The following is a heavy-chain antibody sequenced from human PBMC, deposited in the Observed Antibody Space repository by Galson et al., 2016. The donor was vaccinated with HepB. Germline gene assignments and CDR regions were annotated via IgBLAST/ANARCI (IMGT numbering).Heavy chain of an antibody. V-gene: IGHV5-51*01. D-gene: IGHD3-10*01. CDR3: ARRPLDLLWLGQRSSFDI. J-gene: IGHJ4*01. CDR1: GYTFSDFW. CDR2: IFPLDSDT. Sequence: QSGAEVKKPGESLTISCKGSGYTFSDFWIAWVRQMPGKGLEWMGIIFPLDSDTKYNPSFQGQVNISVDKSINTAYLQWNGLKASDTAMYYCARRPLDLLWLGQRSSFDIWGHGTRVTVSS.